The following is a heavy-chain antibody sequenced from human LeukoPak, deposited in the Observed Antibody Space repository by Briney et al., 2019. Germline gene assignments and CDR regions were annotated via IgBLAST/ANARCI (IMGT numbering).Heavy chain of an antibody. CDR1: GFTFSSYS. D-gene: IGHD2-21*02. V-gene: IGHV3-21*01. J-gene: IGHJ4*02. CDR2: ISSTGSYM. CDR3: ARDLLYVTGLGY. Sequence: GGSLRLSCAASGFTFSSYSMNWVRQAPGKGLEWVSSISSTGSYMYYADSVKGRFTISRDNAKNSLYLQMNGLRAEDTAVYYCARDLLYVTGLGYWGQGTLVTVSS.